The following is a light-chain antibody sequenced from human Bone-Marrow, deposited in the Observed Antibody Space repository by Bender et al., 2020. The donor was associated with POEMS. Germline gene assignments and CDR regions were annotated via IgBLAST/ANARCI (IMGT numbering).Light chain of an antibody. Sequence: QSVLTQPPSVSGAPGQRVTFSCTGSSSNIGAGYDVHWYQQVPGTAPKLLIYGNNNRPSGVPDRFSGSKSGTSASLAISGLRSEDEADYYCCSYAGSYTWMFGGGTKLTVL. CDR3: CSYAGSYTWM. CDR1: SSNIGAGYD. CDR2: GNN. V-gene: IGLV1-40*01. J-gene: IGLJ3*02.